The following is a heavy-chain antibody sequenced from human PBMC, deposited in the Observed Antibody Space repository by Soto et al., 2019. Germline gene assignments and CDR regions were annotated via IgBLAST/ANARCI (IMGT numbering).Heavy chain of an antibody. V-gene: IGHV4-31*03. D-gene: IGHD2-21*02. Sequence: SETLSLTCTVSGGSISSGGYYWSWIRQHPGKGLEWIGYIYYSGSTYYNPSLKSRVTISVDTSKNQFSLKLGSVTAADTAVYYCARAMVVTQNWFDPWGQGTLVTVSS. J-gene: IGHJ5*02. CDR2: IYYSGST. CDR1: GGSISSGGYY. CDR3: ARAMVVTQNWFDP.